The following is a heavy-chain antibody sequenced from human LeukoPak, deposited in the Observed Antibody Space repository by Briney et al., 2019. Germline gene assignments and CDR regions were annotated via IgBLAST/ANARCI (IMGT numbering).Heavy chain of an antibody. V-gene: IGHV1-69*05. CDR2: IIPIFGTA. Sequence: SVKVSCKASGGTFSSYAISWVRQAPGQGLEWMGGIIPIFGTANYAQKFQGRVTITTDESTSTAYMELSSLRSEDTAVYYCARGGGIGAARNFDYWGQGTLVTVSS. J-gene: IGHJ4*02. CDR3: ARGGGIGAARNFDY. D-gene: IGHD6-13*01. CDR1: GGTFSSYA.